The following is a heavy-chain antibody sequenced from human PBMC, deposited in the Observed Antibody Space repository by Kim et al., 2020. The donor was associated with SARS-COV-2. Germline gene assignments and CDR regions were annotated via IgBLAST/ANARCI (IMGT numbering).Heavy chain of an antibody. CDR1: GGSISSSSYY. D-gene: IGHD6-19*01. CDR3: AVIAVAVQDFDY. Sequence: SETLSLICTVSGGSISSSSYYWGWIRQPPGKGLEWIGSIYYSGSTYYNPSLKSRVTISVDTSKNQFSLKLSSVTAADTAVYYCAVIAVAVQDFDYWGQGTLVTVSS. V-gene: IGHV4-39*01. CDR2: IYYSGST. J-gene: IGHJ4*02.